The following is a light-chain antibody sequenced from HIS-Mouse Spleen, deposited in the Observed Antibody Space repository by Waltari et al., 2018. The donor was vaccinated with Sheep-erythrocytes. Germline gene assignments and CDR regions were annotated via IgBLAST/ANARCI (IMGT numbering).Light chain of an antibody. J-gene: IGLJ2*01. CDR2: EVS. Sequence: QSALTQPASVSGSPGQSITISCTGTSSDVGGYHYVSLYQQHPGKAPKLMIYEVSNRPSGVSNRFSGSKSGNTASLTISGLQAEDEADYYCSSYTSSSTPVVFGGGTKLTVL. V-gene: IGLV2-14*01. CDR3: SSYTSSSTPVV. CDR1: SSDVGGYHY.